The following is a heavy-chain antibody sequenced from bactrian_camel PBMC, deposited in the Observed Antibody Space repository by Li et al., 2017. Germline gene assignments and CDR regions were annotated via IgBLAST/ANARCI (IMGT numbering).Heavy chain of an antibody. CDR1: GFSFSVYG. J-gene: IGHJ6*01. D-gene: IGHD3*01. Sequence: RLSCAASGFSFSVYGMSWVRQAPGKGLEWVSSINGAASNTYYADSVKGRFTVSRDNAENTVYLLMDSLKSEDTALYYCATDDYCSGSWCDFGVWGRGTQVTVS. CDR3: ATDDYCSGSWCDFGV. V-gene: IGHV3S40*01. CDR2: INGAASNT.